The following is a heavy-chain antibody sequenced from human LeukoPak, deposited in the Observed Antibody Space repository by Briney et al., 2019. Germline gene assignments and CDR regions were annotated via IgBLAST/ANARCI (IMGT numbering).Heavy chain of an antibody. CDR2: IYSGGST. D-gene: IGHD3-10*01. CDR3: ARDFSPVWFGERAV. V-gene: IGHV3-53*01. J-gene: IGHJ6*04. CDR1: GFNVSNNY. Sequence: GGSLRLSCAASGFNVSNNYMSWVRQAPGKGLEWVSIIYSGGSTYYTDSVKGRFTTSRDNSKNTLYLQMNSLRAEDTAVYYCARDFSPVWFGERAVWGKGTTVTISS.